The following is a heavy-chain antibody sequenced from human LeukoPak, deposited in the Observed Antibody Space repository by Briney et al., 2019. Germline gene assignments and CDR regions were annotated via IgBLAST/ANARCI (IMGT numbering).Heavy chain of an antibody. Sequence: SETLSLTCAVYAGSFSNYYWSWIRQPPGKGLEWIGEIYHSGSTNYNPSLKSRVTMSVDTSKNQFSLKLSSVTAADTAVYCCARLPSVWFGELFRNDPWFDPWGQGTLVTVSS. V-gene: IGHV4-34*01. CDR1: AGSFSNYY. CDR3: ARLPSVWFGELFRNDPWFDP. D-gene: IGHD3-10*01. J-gene: IGHJ5*02. CDR2: IYHSGST.